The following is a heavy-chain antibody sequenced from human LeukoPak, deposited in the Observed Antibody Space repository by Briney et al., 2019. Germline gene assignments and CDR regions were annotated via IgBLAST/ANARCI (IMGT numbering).Heavy chain of an antibody. J-gene: IGHJ4*02. V-gene: IGHV3-43*01. CDR3: AKSDNPWEPVNPFDY. CDR2: ISWDGGAT. D-gene: IGHD1-26*01. CDR1: EFTFDDYS. Sequence: GGSLRLSCAASEFTFDDYSMPWVRQAPGKGLEWVSLISWDGGATYYADSVKGRFTISRDNSKNSLYLQMNSLRTEDTAVYYCAKSDNPWEPVNPFDYWGQGTLVTVSS.